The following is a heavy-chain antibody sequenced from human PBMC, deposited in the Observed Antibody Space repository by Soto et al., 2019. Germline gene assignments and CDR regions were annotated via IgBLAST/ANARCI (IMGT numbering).Heavy chain of an antibody. D-gene: IGHD6-19*01. V-gene: IGHV3-30-3*01. CDR2: ISYDGSNK. CDR3: ARGGHPQWLVPYYFDY. J-gene: IGHJ4*02. Sequence: GLSLRLSWAASGVTCSSFAMHWVRQAPGKGLEWVAVISYDGSNKYYADSVKGRFTISRDNSKNTLYLQMNSLRAEDTAVYYCARGGHPQWLVPYYFDYWGQGTLVTVSS. CDR1: GVTCSSFA.